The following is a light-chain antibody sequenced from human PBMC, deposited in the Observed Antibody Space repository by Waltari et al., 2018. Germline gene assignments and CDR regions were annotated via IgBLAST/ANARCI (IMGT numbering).Light chain of an antibody. J-gene: IGLJ3*02. CDR2: DVT. CDR3: ASYIPGSTLV. CDR1: RSDVGTYNY. Sequence: QSALTQPASVSRSPAQSITIPCTGSRSDVGTYNYVSWYQQFPDRAPKLIIYDVTNRPSGVSNRFSGYKSANTASLTISGLQPEDEADYYCASYIPGSTLVFGGGTKLTVL. V-gene: IGLV2-14*01.